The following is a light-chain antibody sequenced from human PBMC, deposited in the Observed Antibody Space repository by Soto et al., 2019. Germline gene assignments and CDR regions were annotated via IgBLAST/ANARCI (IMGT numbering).Light chain of an antibody. CDR1: QGIGSS. V-gene: IGKV1-13*02. J-gene: IGKJ1*01. Sequence: GDRVTITCRASQGIGSSLAWYQQKPGKPPKFLIYDASSLESGVPSRFSGSVSGTDLTITISSLQPEDFETYYCQQYNTYPWTFGQGTKVDIK. CDR3: QQYNTYPWT. CDR2: DAS.